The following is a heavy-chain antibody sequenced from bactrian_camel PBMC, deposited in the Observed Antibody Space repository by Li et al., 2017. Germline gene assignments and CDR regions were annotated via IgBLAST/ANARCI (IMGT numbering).Heavy chain of an antibody. J-gene: IGHJ6*01. V-gene: IGHV3-3*01. CDR1: GHSRGSNC. D-gene: IGHD2*01. CDR3: AARGPYCYTKLSVRDFTY. CDR2: IRRSGGET. Sequence: HVQLVESGGGSVQTGGSLRLTCVVSGHSRGSNCVGWYRLPPGRAPAEREGIAAIRRSGGETWYADSAKGRFTLSEDNAKNTVSLQMNSLKPEDTAMYYCAARGPYCYTKLSVRDFTYWGQGTQVTVS.